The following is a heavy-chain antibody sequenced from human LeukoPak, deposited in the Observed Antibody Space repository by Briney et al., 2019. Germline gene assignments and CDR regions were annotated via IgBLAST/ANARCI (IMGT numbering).Heavy chain of an antibody. V-gene: IGHV3-7*05. CDR1: GFTFSSYW. CDR2: INQDGSGN. D-gene: IGHD2-15*01. Sequence: PGGSLRLSCAASGFTFSSYWMSWVRQAPGKGLEWVANINQDGSGNYHVDSVKGRLTISRDNTKNSLFLQMNSLRAEDTAVYYCARVYCSGQTCYSFSDYWGQGTLVTVSS. CDR3: ARVYCSGQTCYSFSDY. J-gene: IGHJ4*02.